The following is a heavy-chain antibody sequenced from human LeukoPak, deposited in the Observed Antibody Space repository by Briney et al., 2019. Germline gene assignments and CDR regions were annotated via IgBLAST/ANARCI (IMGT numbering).Heavy chain of an antibody. Sequence: PGGSLRLSCAASGFTFSSYAMSWVRQAPGKGLEWVSTISGSTYYADSVKGRFTISRANSNNTVHLQMNSLRADDPAMYYCAKPYGDYFFDYWGQGTLVTVSS. CDR3: AKPYGDYFFDY. CDR2: ISGST. CDR1: GFTFSSYA. J-gene: IGHJ4*02. V-gene: IGHV3-23*01. D-gene: IGHD4-17*01.